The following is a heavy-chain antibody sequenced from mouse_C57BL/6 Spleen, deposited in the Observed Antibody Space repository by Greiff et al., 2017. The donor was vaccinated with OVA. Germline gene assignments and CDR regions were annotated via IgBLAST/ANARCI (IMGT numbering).Heavy chain of an antibody. D-gene: IGHD2-4*01. V-gene: IGHV1-22*01. Sequence: EVQLQQSGPELVKPGASVKMSCKASGYTFTDYNMHWVKQSHGKSLEWIGYINPNNGGTSYNQKFKGKATLTVNKSFSTAYMELRSLTSEDSAVYYCARTGDYDVYFDYWGQGTTLTVSS. CDR2: INPNNGGT. CDR1: GYTFTDYN. CDR3: ARTGDYDVYFDY. J-gene: IGHJ2*01.